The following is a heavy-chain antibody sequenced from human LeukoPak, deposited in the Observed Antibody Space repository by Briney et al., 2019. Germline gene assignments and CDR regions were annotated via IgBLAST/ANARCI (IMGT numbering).Heavy chain of an antibody. CDR3: ARGDFWSGFYNY. J-gene: IGHJ4*02. CDR2: IYTSGTS. V-gene: IGHV4-4*07. D-gene: IGHD3-3*01. Sequence: SETLSLTCTVSGGSISGYYWSWIRQPAGKGLEWIGRIYTSGTSNYNPSLKSRVTMSVDTSKNQFSVKLSSVTAADTAVYYCARGDFWSGFYNYWGQGTLVTVSS. CDR1: GGSISGYY.